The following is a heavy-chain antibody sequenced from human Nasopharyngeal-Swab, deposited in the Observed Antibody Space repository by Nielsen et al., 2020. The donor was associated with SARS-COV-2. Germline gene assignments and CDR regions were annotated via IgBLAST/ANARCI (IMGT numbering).Heavy chain of an antibody. J-gene: IGHJ5*02. CDR2: IYPGYSDT. CDR1: GYIFTSYW. V-gene: IGHV5-51*01. D-gene: IGHD2-2*01. Sequence: GESLKISCKGSGYIFTSYWIGWVRQMPGKGLEWMGIIYPGYSDTRYSPSFQGQVTISADKSISTAYLQWSSLKASDTAMYYCARHWQYCSSTSCYRRGWFDPWGQGTLVTVSS. CDR3: ARHWQYCSSTSCYRRGWFDP.